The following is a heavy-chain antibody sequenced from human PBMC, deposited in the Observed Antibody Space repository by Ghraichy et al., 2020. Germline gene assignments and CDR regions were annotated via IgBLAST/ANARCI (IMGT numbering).Heavy chain of an antibody. CDR2: IIPIFGTA. V-gene: IGHV1-69*13. Sequence: SVKVSCKASGGTFSSYAISWVRQAPGQGLEWMGGIIPIFGTANYAQKFQGRVTITADDSTSTAYMELSSLRSEDTAVYYCARDGDYGGSFDYWGQGTLVTVSS. CDR3: ARDGDYGGSFDY. J-gene: IGHJ4*02. CDR1: GGTFSSYA. D-gene: IGHD4-23*01.